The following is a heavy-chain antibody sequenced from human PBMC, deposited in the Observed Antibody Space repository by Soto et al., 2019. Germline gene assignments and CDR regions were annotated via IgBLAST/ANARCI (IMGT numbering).Heavy chain of an antibody. D-gene: IGHD1-26*01. V-gene: IGHV1-46*01. Sequence: QVQLVQAGAEVKKPGASVKVSCKASGYTFTSYYMHWVRQAPGQGLEWMGIINPSGGSTSYAQKFQGRVTMTRDTSTSTVYMELSSLRSEDMAVYYRARKPQQWELGGVPFDYWGQETLVTVSS. CDR2: INPSGGST. CDR1: GYTFTSYY. J-gene: IGHJ4*02. CDR3: ARKPQQWELGGVPFDY.